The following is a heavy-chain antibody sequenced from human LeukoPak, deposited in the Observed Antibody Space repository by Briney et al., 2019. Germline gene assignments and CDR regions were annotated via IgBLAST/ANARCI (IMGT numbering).Heavy chain of an antibody. J-gene: IGHJ4*02. D-gene: IGHD2-15*01. Sequence: PGGSLRLSCAASGFTFSSYWMSWVRQAPGKGLEWVAVISYDGSKKYCADSVEGRFTISRDSSKNTLYLHMNSLRPEDTAVYYCAKAYCSGASCPADYWGQGTLVTVSS. CDR1: GFTFSSYW. V-gene: IGHV3-30*18. CDR2: ISYDGSKK. CDR3: AKAYCSGASCPADY.